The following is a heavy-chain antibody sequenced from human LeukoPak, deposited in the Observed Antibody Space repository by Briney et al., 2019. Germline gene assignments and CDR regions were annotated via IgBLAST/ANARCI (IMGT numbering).Heavy chain of an antibody. V-gene: IGHV3-30*19. CDR3: ARDSGNYLDAFDI. D-gene: IGHD1-7*01. CDR1: GFTFSSHD. Sequence: GGSLRLSCAASGFTFSSHDMHWVRQAPGKGLEWVAVISYDGSNKYYADSVKGRFTISRDNSKNTLYLQMNSLRAEDTAVYYCARDSGNYLDAFDIWGQGTMVTVSS. CDR2: ISYDGSNK. J-gene: IGHJ3*02.